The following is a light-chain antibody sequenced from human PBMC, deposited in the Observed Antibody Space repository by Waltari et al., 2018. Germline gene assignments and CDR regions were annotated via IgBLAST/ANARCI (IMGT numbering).Light chain of an antibody. Sequence: SXELTQPPSXXVSPGQTATITCSGDKLGDKYACWYQQKPGXSPVLVIYQNSKRPSGXXXXFSGSNSGNTATLTIXGXQAMDEADXYCQAWDSSXAWVFGTXTXVTVL. CDR2: QNS. V-gene: IGLV3-1*01. CDR3: QAWDSSXAWV. J-gene: IGLJ1*01. CDR1: KLGDKY.